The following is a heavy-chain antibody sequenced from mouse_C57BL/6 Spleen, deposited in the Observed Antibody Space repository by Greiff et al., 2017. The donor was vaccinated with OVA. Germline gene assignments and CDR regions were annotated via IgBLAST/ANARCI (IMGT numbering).Heavy chain of an antibody. CDR3: AREGVTTDFDY. D-gene: IGHD2-2*01. CDR1: GYAFSSYW. J-gene: IGHJ2*01. CDR2: IYPGDGDT. Sequence: QVQLQQSGAELVKPGASVKISCKASGYAFSSYWMNWVKQRPGKGLEWIGQIYPGDGDTNYNGKFKGKATLTADKSSSTAYMQLSSLTSEDSAVYFCAREGVTTDFDYWGQGTTLTVSS. V-gene: IGHV1-80*01.